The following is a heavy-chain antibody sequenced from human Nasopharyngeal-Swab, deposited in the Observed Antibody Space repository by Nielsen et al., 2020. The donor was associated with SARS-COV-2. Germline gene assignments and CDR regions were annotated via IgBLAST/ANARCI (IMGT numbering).Heavy chain of an antibody. CDR2: ISSSSSYT. Sequence: WIRQPPGKGLEWVSSISSSSSYTYYADSVKGRFTISRDNAKNSLYLQMNSLRAEDTAVYYCARDPYSSNAFDIWGQGTMVTVSS. D-gene: IGHD6-13*01. CDR3: ARDPYSSNAFDI. V-gene: IGHV3-21*01. J-gene: IGHJ3*02.